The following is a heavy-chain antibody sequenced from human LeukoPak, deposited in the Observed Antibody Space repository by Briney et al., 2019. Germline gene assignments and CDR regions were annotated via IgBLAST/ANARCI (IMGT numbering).Heavy chain of an antibody. V-gene: IGHV3-30*02. CDR3: AKDRPPQYDSGTYSDY. Sequence: GGSLRLSCVASGFTFSSYGIHWIRQAPGKRLEWVAFIRYDGSKKFYSDSVKGRFTISRDNSKNTLYLQMNSLRTEDTAVYFCAKDRPPQYDSGTYSDYWGQGTLVTVSS. CDR2: IRYDGSKK. J-gene: IGHJ4*02. D-gene: IGHD3-10*01. CDR1: GFTFSSYG.